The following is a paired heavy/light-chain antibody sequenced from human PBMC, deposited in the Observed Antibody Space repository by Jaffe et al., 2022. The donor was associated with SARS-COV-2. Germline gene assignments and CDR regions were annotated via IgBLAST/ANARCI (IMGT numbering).Heavy chain of an antibody. V-gene: IGHV3-21*01. D-gene: IGHD6-19*01. J-gene: IGHJ4*02. Sequence: EVQLVESGGGLVKPGGSLRLSCAASGFTFSSYSMNWVRQAPGKGLEWVSSISSTSTYIYYADSVKGRFTISRDNAKNSLYLQMNSLRAEDTAVYYCARDWVSSGWYMDFDYGGQGTLVTVSS. CDR2: ISSTSTYI. CDR3: ARDWVSSGWYMDFDY. CDR1: GFTFSSYS.
Light chain of an antibody. Sequence: DIQMTQSPSSVSASVGDRVTITCRASQGVSSWLAWYQQKPGKAPKLLIYAASSLQSGVPSRFSGSGSGTDFTLTISSLQPEDFATYYCQQANSFPLTFGGGTKVEIK. CDR3: QQANSFPLT. CDR1: QGVSSW. V-gene: IGKV1D-12*01. CDR2: AAS. J-gene: IGKJ4*01.